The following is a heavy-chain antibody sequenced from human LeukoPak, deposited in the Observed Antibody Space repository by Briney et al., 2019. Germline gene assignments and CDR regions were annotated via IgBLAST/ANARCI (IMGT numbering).Heavy chain of an antibody. CDR3: ARDPKSYYGSGSYSTFDY. CDR2: ISAYNGNT. D-gene: IGHD3-10*01. CDR1: GYTFTSHG. Sequence: ASVKVSCKAPGYTFTSHGISWVRQAPGQGLEWMGWISAYNGNTNYAQKLQGRVTMTTDTSTSTAYMELRSLRSDDTAVYYCARDPKSYYGSGSYSTFDYWGQGTLVTVSS. J-gene: IGHJ4*02. V-gene: IGHV1-18*01.